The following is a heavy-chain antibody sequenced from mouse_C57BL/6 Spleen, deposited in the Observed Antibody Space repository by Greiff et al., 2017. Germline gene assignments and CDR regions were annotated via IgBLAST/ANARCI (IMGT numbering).Heavy chain of an antibody. J-gene: IGHJ4*01. CDR3: ARKWIYYGNYYYAMDY. CDR2: INPSNGGT. Sequence: VQLQQSGTELVKPGASVKLSCKASGYTFTSYWMHWVKQRPGQDLEWIGNINPSNGGTNYNEKFKSKATLTVDKSSSTAYMQLSSLTSEDSAVYYCARKWIYYGNYYYAMDYWGQGTSVTVSS. V-gene: IGHV1-53*01. CDR1: GYTFTSYW. D-gene: IGHD2-1*01.